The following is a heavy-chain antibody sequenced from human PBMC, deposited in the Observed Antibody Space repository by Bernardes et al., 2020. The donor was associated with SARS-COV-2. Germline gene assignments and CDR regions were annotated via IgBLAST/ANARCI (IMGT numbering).Heavy chain of an antibody. V-gene: IGHV3-74*01. CDR3: ARAGQFYFEY. J-gene: IGHJ4*02. CDR1: GFTFSSQW. Sequence: GSLRLSCAASGFTFSSQWVHWVRPAPGKGLEWVSPINSGWSNIAYADSVKGRFTISRDNAKNTLYLQMNSLTVDDTAMYYCARAGQFYFEYWGQGTLVTVSS. CDR2: INSGWSNI.